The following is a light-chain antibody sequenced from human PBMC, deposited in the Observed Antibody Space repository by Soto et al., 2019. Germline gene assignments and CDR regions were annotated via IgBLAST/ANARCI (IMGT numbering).Light chain of an antibody. CDR2: GAS. J-gene: IGKJ1*01. Sequence: EIVLTQSPGTLSLSPGERATLSCRASQSVSSSYLAWYQQNPGQAPRLLIYGASSRATGIPDRFSGSGSGTGFTLTISSLEPEEFAVYYCQQYGSSLTWTFGQGTKVEIK. V-gene: IGKV3-20*01. CDR3: QQYGSSLTWT. CDR1: QSVSSSY.